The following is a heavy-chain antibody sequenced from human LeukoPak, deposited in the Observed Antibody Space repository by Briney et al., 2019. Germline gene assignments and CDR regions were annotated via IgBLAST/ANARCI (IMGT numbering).Heavy chain of an antibody. CDR1: GFAFDAFG. CDR2: ISSDGSKE. J-gene: IGHJ4*02. D-gene: IGHD2-8*01. Sequence: GRSLRLSCAASGFAFDAFGIHWVRQVPGKGLEWVAVISSDGSKEYYGDSVKGRFTISRDNSKNMLYLQMNSLRAEDSGVYYCAKSGGYCTDGICYHFDYWGQGTLVTVSS. V-gene: IGHV3-30*18. CDR3: AKSGGYCTDGICYHFDY.